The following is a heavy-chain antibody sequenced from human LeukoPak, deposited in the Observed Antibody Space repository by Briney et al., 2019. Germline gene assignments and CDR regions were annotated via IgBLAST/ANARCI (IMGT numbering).Heavy chain of an antibody. CDR1: GGTFSSYA. V-gene: IGHV1-69*13. CDR3: ARVWGYSSGWSRGPFDY. J-gene: IGHJ4*02. Sequence: GASVKVSCKASGGTFSSYAISWVRQAPGQGLEWMGGIIPIFGTANYAQKFQGRVTITADESTSTAYMELSSLRSEDTAVYYCARVWGYSSGWSRGPFDYWGQGTLVTVAS. CDR2: IIPIFGTA. D-gene: IGHD6-19*01.